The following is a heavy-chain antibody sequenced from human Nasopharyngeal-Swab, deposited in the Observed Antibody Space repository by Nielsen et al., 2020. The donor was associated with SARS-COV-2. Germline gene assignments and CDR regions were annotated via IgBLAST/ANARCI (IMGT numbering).Heavy chain of an antibody. Sequence: SETLSLTCTVSGGSISSYYWSWIRQPPGKGLEWIGYIYYSGSTNYNPSLKSRVTISVDTSKNQFSLKLSSVTAADTAAYYCARAPNYILYYFDYWGQGTLVTVSS. CDR2: IYYSGST. CDR1: GGSISSYY. D-gene: IGHD3-10*01. CDR3: ARAPNYILYYFDY. J-gene: IGHJ4*02. V-gene: IGHV4-59*01.